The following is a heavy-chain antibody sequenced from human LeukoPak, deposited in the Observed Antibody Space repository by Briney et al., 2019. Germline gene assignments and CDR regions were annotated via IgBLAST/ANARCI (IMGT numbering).Heavy chain of an antibody. Sequence: GGSLRLSCAASGFTFNSYSMNWFRQAPGKGLEWVANMDQDGDEIYYVDSVRGRFTISRDNAKNSLYLQLNTVRAEDAAVYYCVRRYSSSSETDFDYWGQGTLVTVSS. V-gene: IGHV3-7*01. CDR1: GFTFNSYS. CDR3: VRRYSSSSETDFDY. D-gene: IGHD6-6*01. CDR2: MDQDGDEI. J-gene: IGHJ4*02.